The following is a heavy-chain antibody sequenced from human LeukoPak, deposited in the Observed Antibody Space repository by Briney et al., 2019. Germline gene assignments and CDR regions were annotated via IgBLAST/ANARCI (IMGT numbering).Heavy chain of an antibody. J-gene: IGHJ4*02. CDR1: GYTFTSYA. CDR2: INAGNGNT. CDR3: ARVYCGGDCPDY. D-gene: IGHD2-21*02. Sequence: ASVKVSCKASGYTFTSYAMHWVRQAPGQRLEWMGWINAGNGNTKYSQKFQGRVTITRDTSASTAYMELSSLRSDDTAVYYCARVYCGGDCPDYWGQGTLVTVSS. V-gene: IGHV1-3*01.